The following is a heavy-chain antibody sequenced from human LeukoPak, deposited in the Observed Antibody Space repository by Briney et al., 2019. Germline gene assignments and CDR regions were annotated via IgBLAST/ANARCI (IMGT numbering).Heavy chain of an antibody. CDR2: MHTSGGT. J-gene: IGHJ4*02. CDR1: GGSISSGSYY. V-gene: IGHV4-61*02. Sequence: SETLSLTCAVSGGSISSGSYYWTWTRQPAGKELEWIGRMHTSGGTKYNPSLKSRVTISLDTSKDRFSLKLSSVTAADTAVYYCARVVAATPDLTEYFDYWGQGTLVTLSS. D-gene: IGHD2-15*01. CDR3: ARVVAATPDLTEYFDY.